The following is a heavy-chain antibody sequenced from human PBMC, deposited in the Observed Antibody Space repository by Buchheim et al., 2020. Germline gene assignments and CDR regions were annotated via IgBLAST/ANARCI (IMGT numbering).Heavy chain of an antibody. CDR3: AGDQGVADYCYYYDMDV. CDR2: ISSSSYYI. V-gene: IGHV3-21*01. J-gene: IGHJ6*02. CDR1: GFTLSTYS. Sequence: EVQLVESGGGLVKPGGSLRLSCAASGFTLSTYSMNWVRQAPGKGLEWVSSISSSSYYIYYADSVKGRFTISRDNAKNSLYLQMNSLRAEDTAVYYCAGDQGVADYCYYYDMDVWGQGTT. D-gene: IGHD2-15*01.